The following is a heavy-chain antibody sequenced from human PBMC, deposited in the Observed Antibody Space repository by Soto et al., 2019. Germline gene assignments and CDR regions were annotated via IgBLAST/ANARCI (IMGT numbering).Heavy chain of an antibody. J-gene: IGHJ4*02. D-gene: IGHD3-22*01. CDR1: GGSISSGGYY. CDR2: IYYSGGT. CDR3: ARSRWLFGNFDY. Sequence: SETLSLTCTVSGGSISSGGYYWSWIRQHPGKGLEWIGYIYYSGGTYYNPPLKSRVTISVGTSKNQFSLKLSSVTAADTAVYYCARSRWLFGNFDYWGQGTLVTVSS. V-gene: IGHV4-31*02.